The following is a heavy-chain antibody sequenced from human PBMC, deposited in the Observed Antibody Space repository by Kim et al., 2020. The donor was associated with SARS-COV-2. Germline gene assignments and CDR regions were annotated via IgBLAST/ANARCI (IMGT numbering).Heavy chain of an antibody. D-gene: IGHD2-21*02. CDR1: GFTFNSHG. V-gene: IGHV3-33*06. CDR3: AKDACGGDCYSGLASFDY. J-gene: IGHJ4*02. CDR2: IWYDGSHK. Sequence: GGSLRLSCAASGFTFNSHGMHWVRQAPGKGLEWVAVIWYDGSHKYYADSVRGRFTISRDDPKNTVHLEVDSLRAEDTAVYYCAKDACGGDCYSGLASFDYWGQGTLVTVSS.